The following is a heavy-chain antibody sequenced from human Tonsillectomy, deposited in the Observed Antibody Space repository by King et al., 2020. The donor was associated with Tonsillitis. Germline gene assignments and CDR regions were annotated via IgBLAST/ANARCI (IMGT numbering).Heavy chain of an antibody. CDR1: GFTFSSYA. Sequence: QLVQSGGDLVQPGGSLRLSCAASGFTFSSYAMSWVRQAPGKGLEWVSTISGSGSGTYYADSVKGRFTISRDNFKNTLYLQMNSLRAEDTAVYYCEKGAPGISVAGSGAFDYWGQGTLVTVSS. CDR2: ISGSGSGT. V-gene: IGHV3-23*04. J-gene: IGHJ4*02. CDR3: EKGAPGISVAGSGAFDY. D-gene: IGHD6-19*01.